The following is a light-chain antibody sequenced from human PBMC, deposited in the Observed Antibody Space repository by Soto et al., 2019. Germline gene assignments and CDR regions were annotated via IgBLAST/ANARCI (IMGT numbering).Light chain of an antibody. V-gene: IGLV2-14*01. CDR2: EVS. CDR1: SSDIGDYDY. J-gene: IGLJ1*01. Sequence: QSVLTQPASVPGSPGQSITISCTGTSSDIGDYDYVSWYQQHPGKAPKLLISEVSNRPSGVSNRFSGSKSGNTASLTISGLQAEDEADYYCNSYASGNTRVFGTGTKVTVL. CDR3: NSYASGNTRV.